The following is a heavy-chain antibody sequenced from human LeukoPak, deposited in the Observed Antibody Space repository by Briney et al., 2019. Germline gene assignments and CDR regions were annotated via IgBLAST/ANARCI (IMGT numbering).Heavy chain of an antibody. CDR1: GFSFISYE. V-gene: IGHV3-48*03. CDR2: ISSSAGTI. Sequence: GGSLRLSCAASGFSFISYEMNWVRQAPGKGLEWVSYISSSAGTIYYADSVKGRFTISRDNAKNSLYLQMNSLRAEDTAVYYCVKGVRMGVTSAFDIWGQGTMVTVSS. D-gene: IGHD1-26*01. J-gene: IGHJ3*02. CDR3: VKGVRMGVTSAFDI.